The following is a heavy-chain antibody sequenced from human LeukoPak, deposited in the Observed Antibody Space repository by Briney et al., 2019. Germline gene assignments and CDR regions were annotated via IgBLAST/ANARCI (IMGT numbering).Heavy chain of an antibody. CDR3: ATSRRSGWYFDY. D-gene: IGHD6-19*01. J-gene: IGHJ4*02. CDR1: GYNFASYW. CDR2: IYPGDSDT. Sequence: GESLKISCKGSGYNFASYWIGWVRQMPGKGLEWMGIIYPGDSDTAYSPSFQGQVTISADRSTSTAYLQWSSLKAPDTAMYYCATSRRSGWYFDYWGQGTLVTVSS. V-gene: IGHV5-51*01.